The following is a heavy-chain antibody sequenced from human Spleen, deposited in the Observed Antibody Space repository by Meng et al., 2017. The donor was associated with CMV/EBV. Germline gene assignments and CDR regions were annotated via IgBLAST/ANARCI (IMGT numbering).Heavy chain of an antibody. V-gene: IGHV3-74*01. D-gene: IGHD5-18*01. CDR3: AREWIPWGPGHDAFDI. J-gene: IGHJ3*02. CDR2: ITADGTIT. Sequence: GGSLRLSCVASGFSFSSYWMHWVRQGPGKGLVWVSRITADGTITSYADSVRGRFTISRDNAKNTLYLHMDSLTAEDTAMYYCAREWIPWGPGHDAFDIWGQGTMVTVSS. CDR1: GFSFSSYW.